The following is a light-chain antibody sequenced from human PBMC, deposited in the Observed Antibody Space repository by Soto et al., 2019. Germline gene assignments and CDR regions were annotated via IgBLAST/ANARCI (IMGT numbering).Light chain of an antibody. Sequence: QSALTQPDSVSGSPGQSITISCTGTSSDVGNYIFVSWYRQHPGKAPKLMIYDINNRPSGVSNRFSGSKSGNTASLTISGLQADDEADYYCVSYTTSASYVYGAGPKVTV. CDR1: SSDVGNYIF. V-gene: IGLV2-14*01. CDR2: DIN. CDR3: VSYTTSASYV. J-gene: IGLJ1*01.